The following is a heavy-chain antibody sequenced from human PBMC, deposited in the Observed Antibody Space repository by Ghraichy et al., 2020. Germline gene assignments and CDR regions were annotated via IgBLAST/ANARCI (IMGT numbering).Heavy chain of an antibody. CDR1: GGSISSSSYY. V-gene: IGHV4-39*01. CDR2: IYYSGST. CDR3: ASQPLASGYEFVGDLDY. Sequence: SETLSLTCTVSGGSISSSSYYWGWIRQPPGKGLEWIGSIYYSGSTYYNPSLKSRVTISVDTSKNQFSLKLSSVTAADTAVYYCASQPLASGYEFVGDLDYWGQGTLVTVSS. J-gene: IGHJ4*02. D-gene: IGHD5-12*01.